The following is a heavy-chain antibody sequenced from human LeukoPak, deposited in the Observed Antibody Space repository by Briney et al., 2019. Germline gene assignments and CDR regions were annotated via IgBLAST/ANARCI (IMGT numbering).Heavy chain of an antibody. D-gene: IGHD3-22*01. Sequence: GGSLRLSCAASGFTVSSNYMSWVRQAPGKGLEWVSVIYSGGSTYYADSVKGRFTISRDNAKNSLYLQMNSLRAEDTALYYCARDRPVRDYYDSSGFTTNYYYYYMDVWGKGTTVTVSS. CDR3: ARDRPVRDYYDSSGFTTNYYYYYMDV. J-gene: IGHJ6*03. V-gene: IGHV3-53*01. CDR2: IYSGGST. CDR1: GFTVSSNY.